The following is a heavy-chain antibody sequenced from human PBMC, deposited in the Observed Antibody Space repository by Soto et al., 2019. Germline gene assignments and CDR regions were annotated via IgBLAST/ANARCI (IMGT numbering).Heavy chain of an antibody. CDR1: GYSISSGYY. J-gene: IGHJ4*02. CDR2: IYHSGST. Sequence: SETLSLTGAVSGYSISSGYYWGWIRQPPGKGLEWIGSIYHSGSTYYNPSLKSQVTISVDTSKNQFSLKLSSVTAADTAVYYCARTYCSGGSCYFTDCWGQGTLVTVSS. D-gene: IGHD2-15*01. CDR3: ARTYCSGGSCYFTDC. V-gene: IGHV4-38-2*01.